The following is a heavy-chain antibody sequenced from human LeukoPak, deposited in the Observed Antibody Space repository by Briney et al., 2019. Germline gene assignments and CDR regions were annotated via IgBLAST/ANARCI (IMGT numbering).Heavy chain of an antibody. CDR3: ARRRTGYSSSWGTSYYYYMDV. V-gene: IGHV1-46*01. CDR1: GYTFTSYY. Sequence: ASVKVSCKASGYTFTSYYMHWVRQAPGQGLEWMGIINPSGGGTSYAQKFQGRVTMTRDTSTSTVYVELSSLKSEDTAVYYCARRRTGYSSSWGTSYYYYMDVWGKGTTVTVSS. D-gene: IGHD6-13*01. CDR2: INPSGGGT. J-gene: IGHJ6*03.